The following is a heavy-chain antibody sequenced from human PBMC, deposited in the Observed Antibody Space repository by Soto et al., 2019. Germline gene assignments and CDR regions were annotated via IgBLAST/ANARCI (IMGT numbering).Heavy chain of an antibody. CDR2: ISGSGGST. Sequence: GGSLRLSCAASGFTFSSYAMSWARQAPGKGLEWVSAISGSGGSTYYADSVKGRFTISRDNSKNTLYLQMNSLRAEDTAVYYCAKDRPLGWKSGLGNWFDPWGQGTLVTVSA. D-gene: IGHD3-16*01. J-gene: IGHJ5*02. CDR3: AKDRPLGWKSGLGNWFDP. CDR1: GFTFSSYA. V-gene: IGHV3-23*01.